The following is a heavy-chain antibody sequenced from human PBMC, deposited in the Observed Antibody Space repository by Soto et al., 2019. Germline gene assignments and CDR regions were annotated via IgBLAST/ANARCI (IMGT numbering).Heavy chain of an antibody. CDR3: ARVAGYSSGWYRPIHAFDI. V-gene: IGHV3-23*01. D-gene: IGHD6-19*01. J-gene: IGHJ3*02. Sequence: GGSLRLSCAASGFTFSSYAMSWVRQAPGKGLEWVSAISGSGGSTYYADSVKGRFTISRDNAKNSLYLQMNSLRAEDTAVYYCARVAGYSSGWYRPIHAFDIWGQGTMVTVSS. CDR2: ISGSGGST. CDR1: GFTFSSYA.